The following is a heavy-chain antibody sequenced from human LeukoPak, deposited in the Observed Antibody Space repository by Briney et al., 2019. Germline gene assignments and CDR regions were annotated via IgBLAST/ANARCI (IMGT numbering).Heavy chain of an antibody. Sequence: GGSLRLSCAASGFTFSSYAMSWVRQAPGKGLEWVSAISGSGGSTYYADSVKGRFTISRDNSKNTLYLQMSSLRAEDTAVYYCAKCSCYDSSGYYWGYYFDYWGQGTLVTVSS. CDR3: AKCSCYDSSGYYWGYYFDY. CDR1: GFTFSSYA. D-gene: IGHD3-22*01. CDR2: ISGSGGST. J-gene: IGHJ4*02. V-gene: IGHV3-23*01.